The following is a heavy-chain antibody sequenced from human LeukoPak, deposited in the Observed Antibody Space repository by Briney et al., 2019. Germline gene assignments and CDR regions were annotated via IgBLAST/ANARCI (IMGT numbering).Heavy chain of an antibody. CDR2: INPNSGGT. D-gene: IGHD5-18*01. CDR1: GYTFTGYY. Sequence: GASVKVSCKASGYTFTGYYMHWVRQAPGQGLEWMGWINPNSGGTNYAQKFQGRVTMTRDTSISTAYTELSRLRSDDTAVYYCARGDVDTAMNFDYWGQGTLVTVSS. CDR3: ARGDVDTAMNFDY. V-gene: IGHV1-2*02. J-gene: IGHJ4*02.